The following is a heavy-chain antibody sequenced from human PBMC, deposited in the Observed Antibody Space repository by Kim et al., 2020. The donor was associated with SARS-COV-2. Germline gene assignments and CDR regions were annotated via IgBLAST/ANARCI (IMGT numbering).Heavy chain of an antibody. Sequence: GGSLRLSCAASGFTFSDYYMRWIRQAPGKGLEWVSYISSSSSYTYYADSVKGRFTISRDNAKNSLYLQMNSLRAEDTAVYYCARDGPGGSGITTYCYYGMVVRGEGTTLTVSS. CDR3: ARDGPGGSGITTYCYYGMVV. CDR2: ISSSSSYT. V-gene: IGHV3-11*06. D-gene: IGHD3-10*01. J-gene: IGHJ6*04. CDR1: GFTFSDYY.